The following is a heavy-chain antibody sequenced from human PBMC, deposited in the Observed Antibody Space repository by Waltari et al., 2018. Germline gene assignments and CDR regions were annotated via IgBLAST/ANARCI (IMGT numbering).Heavy chain of an antibody. J-gene: IGHJ4*02. CDR2: ISYDGSNK. D-gene: IGHD4-17*01. V-gene: IGHV3-30-3*01. Sequence: QVQLVESGGGVVQPGRSLRLSCAASGFTFSSYAMHWVRQAPGKGLEWVAVISYDGSNKYYADSVKGRFTISRDNSKNTLYLQMNSLRAEDTAVYYCARDRDDYGGGDYWGQGTLVTVSS. CDR3: ARDRDDYGGGDY. CDR1: GFTFSSYA.